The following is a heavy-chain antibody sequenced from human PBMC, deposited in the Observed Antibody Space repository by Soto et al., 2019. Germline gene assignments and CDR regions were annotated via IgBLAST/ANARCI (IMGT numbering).Heavy chain of an antibody. V-gene: IGHV1-69*13. CDR2: IIPIFGTA. Sequence: SVKVSCKASGGTFSSYAISWVRQAPGQGLEWMGGIIPIFGTANYAQKFQGRVTITADESTSTAYMELSSLRSEDTAVYYCASGEMRYYYDSSGYRLDYWGQGTLVTVPS. D-gene: IGHD3-22*01. CDR1: GGTFSSYA. J-gene: IGHJ4*02. CDR3: ASGEMRYYYDSSGYRLDY.